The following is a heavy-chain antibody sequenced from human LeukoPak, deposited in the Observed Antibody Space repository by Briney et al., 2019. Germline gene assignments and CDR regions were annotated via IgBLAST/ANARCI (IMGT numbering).Heavy chain of an antibody. CDR2: INHSGST. CDR3: ARGRIEGATKVRTNWFDP. J-gene: IGHJ5*02. Sequence: SETLSLTCAVYGGSFSGYYWSWIRQPPGKGLEWIGEINHSGSTNYNPSLKSRVTISVDTSKNQFSLKLSSVTAADTAVYYCARGRIEGATKVRTNWFDPWGQGTLVTVSS. CDR1: GGSFSGYY. D-gene: IGHD1-26*01. V-gene: IGHV4-34*01.